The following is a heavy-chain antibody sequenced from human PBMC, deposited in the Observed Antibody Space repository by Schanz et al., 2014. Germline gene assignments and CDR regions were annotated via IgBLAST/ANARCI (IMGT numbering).Heavy chain of an antibody. CDR2: IWYDGSNK. V-gene: IGHV3-33*01. J-gene: IGHJ4*01. CDR1: GFTVSSDH. D-gene: IGHD6-13*01. CDR3: AREQIMAAAGLVDY. Sequence: VQLVESGGGFVQPGGSLGLSCVVSGFTVSSDHMSWVRQAPGKGLEWVAFIWYDGSNKYYADSVKGRFTISRDNAKNSLYLQMNSLRAEDTAVYYCAREQIMAAAGLVDYWGHGTLVTVSS.